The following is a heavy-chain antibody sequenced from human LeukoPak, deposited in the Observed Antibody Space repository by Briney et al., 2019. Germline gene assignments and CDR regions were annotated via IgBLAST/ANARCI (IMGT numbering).Heavy chain of an antibody. D-gene: IGHD2-8*01. J-gene: IGHJ3*02. V-gene: IGHV4-61*01. Sequence: PSETLSLTCTVSGGSISSSSYYWGWIRQPPGKGLEWIGYIYYTGSTNYNPSLKSRVTISVDTSKNQFSLKLSSVTAADTALYYCARDYAMTHAFDIWGQGTLVTVSS. CDR1: GGSISSSSYY. CDR3: ARDYAMTHAFDI. CDR2: IYYTGST.